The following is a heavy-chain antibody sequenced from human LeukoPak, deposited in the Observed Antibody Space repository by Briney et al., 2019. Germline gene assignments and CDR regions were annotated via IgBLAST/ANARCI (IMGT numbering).Heavy chain of an antibody. Sequence: SVKVSCKASGGTFSSYAISWVRQAPGQGLEWMGGIIPIFGTANYAQKFQGRVTITTDESTSTAYMERSSLRSEDTAVYYCARGNVSPPYYYYYMDVWGKGTTVTVSS. CDR1: GGTFSSYA. CDR3: ARGNVSPPYYYYYMDV. V-gene: IGHV1-69*05. D-gene: IGHD1-1*01. J-gene: IGHJ6*03. CDR2: IIPIFGTA.